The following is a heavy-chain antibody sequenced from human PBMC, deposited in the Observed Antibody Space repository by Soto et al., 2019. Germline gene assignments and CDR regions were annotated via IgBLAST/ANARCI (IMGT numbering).Heavy chain of an antibody. Sequence: EVQLGESGGGLIQPGGSLRLSCAASGFTVSRDYMSWVRQAPGKGLEWVSVIYTGGSTYYADSVKGRFTFSRDNSKNTLYLQMNSLRAEDTAVYYCARAYGGNPALFDPWGQGTLVTVSS. D-gene: IGHD4-17*01. J-gene: IGHJ5*02. CDR2: IYTGGST. CDR1: GFTVSRDY. V-gene: IGHV3-53*01. CDR3: ARAYGGNPALFDP.